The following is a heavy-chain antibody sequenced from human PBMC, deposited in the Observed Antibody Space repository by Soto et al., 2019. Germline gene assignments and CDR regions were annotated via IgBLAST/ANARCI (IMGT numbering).Heavy chain of an antibody. CDR1: GFTFSSYA. D-gene: IGHD2-2*01. CDR2: ISGSGGST. Sequence: GGSLRLSCSASGFTFSSYAMSWVRQAPGKGLEWVSAISGSGGSTYYADSVKGRFTISRDNSKNTLYLQMNSLRAEDTAVYYCVHGGPAANVYPVSTFDYWGQGTLVTVSS. J-gene: IGHJ4*02. V-gene: IGHV3-23*01. CDR3: VHGGPAANVYPVSTFDY.